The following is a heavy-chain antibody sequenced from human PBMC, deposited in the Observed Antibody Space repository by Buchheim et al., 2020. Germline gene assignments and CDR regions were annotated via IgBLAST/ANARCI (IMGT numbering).Heavy chain of an antibody. D-gene: IGHD3-10*01. CDR1: GGTFSSYA. J-gene: IGHJ5*02. V-gene: IGHV1-69*12. Sequence: QVQLVQSGAEVKKPGSSVKVSCKASGGTFSSYAISWVRQAPGQGLEWMGGIIPIFGTANYAQTFQGRVTITADESTSTAYMELSSLRSEDTAVYYCAREKSGESGSGSYYRWFDPWGQGTL. CDR3: AREKSGESGSGSYYRWFDP. CDR2: IIPIFGTA.